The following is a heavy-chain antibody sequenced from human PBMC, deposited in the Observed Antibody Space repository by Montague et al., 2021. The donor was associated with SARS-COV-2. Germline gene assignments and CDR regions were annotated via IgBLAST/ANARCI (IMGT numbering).Heavy chain of an antibody. CDR2: IYYSGST. J-gene: IGHJ4*02. D-gene: IGHD5-24*01. V-gene: IGHV4-59*01. CDR3: ARVFPRWLQSDPYFYY. Sequence: SETLSLTCTVSGGSISSYYWSWIRQPPGKGLEWIGYIYYSGSTNYNPSLKSRVTISVDTSKNQFSLKLSSVTADDTAVYYCARVFPRWLQSDPYFYYWGQGTLLTVSS. CDR1: GGSISSYY.